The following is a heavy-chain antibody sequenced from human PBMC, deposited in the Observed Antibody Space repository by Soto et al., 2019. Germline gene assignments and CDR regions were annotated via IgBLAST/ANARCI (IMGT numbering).Heavy chain of an antibody. Sequence: QVQLVESGGGVVQPGRSLRLSCAASGFTFGSYAMHWVRQAPGKGLEWVAVISYDGSNKYYADSVKGRFTISRDNSKNTLYLQMNSLRAEDTAVYYCARSYNDAFDIWGQGTMVTVSS. CDR2: ISYDGSNK. CDR1: GFTFGSYA. J-gene: IGHJ3*02. V-gene: IGHV3-30-3*01. D-gene: IGHD1-20*01. CDR3: ARSYNDAFDI.